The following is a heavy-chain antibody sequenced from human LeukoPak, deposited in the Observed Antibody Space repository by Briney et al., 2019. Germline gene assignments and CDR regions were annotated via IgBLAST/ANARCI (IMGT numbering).Heavy chain of an antibody. J-gene: IGHJ6*02. V-gene: IGHV3-9*01. D-gene: IGHD4-23*01. CDR3: AKDVGKSYYYGMDV. Sequence: GGSLRLSCAASGFTFDDYAVHWVRQAPGKGLEWVSGISWNSGSIGYADSVKGRFTISRDNAKNSLYLQMNSLRAEDTALYYCAKDVGKSYYYGMDVWGQGTTVTVSS. CDR1: GFTFDDYA. CDR2: ISWNSGSI.